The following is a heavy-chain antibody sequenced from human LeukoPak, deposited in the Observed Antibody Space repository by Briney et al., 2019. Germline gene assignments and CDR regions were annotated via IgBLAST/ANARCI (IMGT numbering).Heavy chain of an antibody. CDR1: GGSFSGYY. Sequence: SETLSLTCAVYGGSFSGYYWSWIRQPPGKGLEWIGEINHSGSTNYNPSLKSRVTISVDTSKNQFSLKLSSVTAADTAVYYCARGPKPLDNHDYVWGSYHQADYWGQGTLVTVSS. V-gene: IGHV4-34*01. D-gene: IGHD3-16*02. CDR2: INHSGST. J-gene: IGHJ4*02. CDR3: ARGPKPLDNHDYVWGSYHQADY.